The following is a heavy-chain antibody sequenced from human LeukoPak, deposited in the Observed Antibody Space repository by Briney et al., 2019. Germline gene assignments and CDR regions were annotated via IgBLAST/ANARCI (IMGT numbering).Heavy chain of an antibody. D-gene: IGHD3-16*02. V-gene: IGHV3-74*01. CDR1: GFTFSSYW. J-gene: IGHJ4*02. CDR2: INSDGIST. Sequence: GGSLRPSCAASGFTFSSYWMHWVRQGPGKGLVWVSRINSDGISTTYADSVKGRFTISRDNAKNTLYLQMNSLRAEDTAVYYCARGYSYSPDYWGQGTLVTVSS. CDR3: ARGYSYSPDY.